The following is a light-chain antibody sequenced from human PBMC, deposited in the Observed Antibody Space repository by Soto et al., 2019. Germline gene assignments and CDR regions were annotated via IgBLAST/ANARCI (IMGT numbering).Light chain of an antibody. CDR2: EGT. CDR3: CSYAGSSSFAYV. V-gene: IGLV2-23*03. J-gene: IGLJ1*01. Sequence: QSALTQPASMSGSPGQSITISCTGTSSDVGSYNLVSWYQQHPGRAPKLIMYEGTERPSGVSNRFSGSKSGNTASLTISGLQVEDEADYYCCSYAGSSSFAYVFGTGTKLTAL. CDR1: SSDVGSYNL.